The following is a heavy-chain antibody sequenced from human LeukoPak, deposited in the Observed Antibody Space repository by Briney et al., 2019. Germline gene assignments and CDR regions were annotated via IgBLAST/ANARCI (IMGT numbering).Heavy chain of an antibody. CDR2: IYNSGSN. J-gene: IGHJ4*02. CDR3: ATRGY. V-gene: IGHV4-59*08. Sequence: PSETLSLTCTVSGGSISSDYWQWIRQPPGKGLEWIGYIYNSGSNNYNSSLKSRVTISIDTSKNQFSLKLTSVTAADTAVYYCATRGYWGQGTLVTVSS. D-gene: IGHD3-10*01. CDR1: GGSISSDY.